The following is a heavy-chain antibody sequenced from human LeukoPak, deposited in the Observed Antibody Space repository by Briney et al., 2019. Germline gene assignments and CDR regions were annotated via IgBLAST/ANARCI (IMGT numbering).Heavy chain of an antibody. J-gene: IGHJ4*02. D-gene: IGHD2-15*01. V-gene: IGHV3-30*03. CDR2: ISYDGSNK. Sequence: PGGSLRLSCAASGFTFSSYGMHWVRQAPGKGLEWVAVISYDGSNKYYADSVKGRFTISRDNSKNTLYLQMNSLRAEDTAVYYCARNGVVVLDPPDYWGQGTLVTVSS. CDR3: ARNGVVVLDPPDY. CDR1: GFTFSSYG.